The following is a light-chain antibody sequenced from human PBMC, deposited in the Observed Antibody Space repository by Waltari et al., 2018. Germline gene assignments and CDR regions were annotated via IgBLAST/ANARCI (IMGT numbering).Light chain of an antibody. CDR2: YDR. CDR3: QVCHSTTDHHGV. Sequence: SYVVTQSPSVSVAPGETARITCGGDNIGSKSVHWYQQRPGQAPVLVISYDRYRPSGVPERFSGSNPGNTATLTTSWVDADDEADYYCQVCHSTTDHHGVFGGGTKLTVL. CDR1: NIGSKS. J-gene: IGLJ2*01. V-gene: IGLV3-21*04.